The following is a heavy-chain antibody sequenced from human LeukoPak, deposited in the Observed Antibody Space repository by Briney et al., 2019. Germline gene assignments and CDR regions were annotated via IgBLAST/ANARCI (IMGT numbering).Heavy chain of an antibody. CDR2: ISWNSGSL. CDR1: GFTFDDYA. D-gene: IGHD3-10*01. V-gene: IGHV3-9*01. J-gene: IGHJ4*02. Sequence: GRSLRLSCAASGFTFDDYAMHWVRQAPGKGLEWVSGISWNSGSLGYADSVKGRFTIYRDNAKNSLYLRMNSLRADDTALYYCASTGSFPGPFDYWGQGTLVTASS. CDR3: ASTGSFPGPFDY.